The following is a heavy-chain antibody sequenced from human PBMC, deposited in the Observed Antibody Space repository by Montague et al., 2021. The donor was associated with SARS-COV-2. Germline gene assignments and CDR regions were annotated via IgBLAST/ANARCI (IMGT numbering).Heavy chain of an antibody. CDR1: GFSLSTSEVG. Sequence: PVLVKPXQTLTLTCAFSGFSLSTSEVGVGWIRQPPGKAPEFLALXYGDDDNRYKPSLKSRLTNAKVTAKNQVVLTMTNVDPVDTATYYCAHFGILRYFDPWGQGTLVTVSS. CDR2: XYGDDDN. D-gene: IGHD3-9*01. CDR3: AHFGILRYFDP. J-gene: IGHJ5*02. V-gene: IGHV2-5*02.